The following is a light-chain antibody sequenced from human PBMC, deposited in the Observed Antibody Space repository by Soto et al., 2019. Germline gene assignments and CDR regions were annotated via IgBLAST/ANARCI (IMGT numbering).Light chain of an antibody. CDR3: QQYGSSAT. V-gene: IGKV3-20*01. Sequence: EIVLTQSPGTLSLSPGERATLSCRASQSINNNLAWYQQKPGQAPRLLIYGASNRADGIPDRFSGSGSGTDFTLTIGRLEPEDFALYYCQQYGSSATFGQGTKVDNK. J-gene: IGKJ1*01. CDR1: QSINNN. CDR2: GAS.